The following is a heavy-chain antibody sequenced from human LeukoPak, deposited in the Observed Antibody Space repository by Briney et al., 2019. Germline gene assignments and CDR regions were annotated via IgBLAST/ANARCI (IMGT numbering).Heavy chain of an antibody. V-gene: IGHV3-33*06. J-gene: IGHJ6*03. D-gene: IGHD6-6*01. Sequence: GGSLRLSCAASGFTFSSYGVHWVRQAPGKGLEWVAVIWYDGSNKYYADSVKGRFTISRDNSKNTLYLQMNSLRAEDTAVYYCAKVRSSSSYYYYYMDVWGKGTTVTVSS. CDR3: AKVRSSSSYYYYYMDV. CDR1: GFTFSSYG. CDR2: IWYDGSNK.